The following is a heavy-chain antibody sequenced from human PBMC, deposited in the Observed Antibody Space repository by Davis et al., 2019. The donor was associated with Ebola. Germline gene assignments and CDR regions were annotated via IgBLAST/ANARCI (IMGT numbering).Heavy chain of an antibody. Sequence: GESLKISCAASGFTFSSFAMAWVRQAPGKGLAWVSSIGTGGDNIDYANSVKGRFTISRDNSKNTLFLQMNSLRGEDTAVYYCAKKVFGHYPFDSWGQGTLVTVSS. CDR3: AKKVFGHYPFDS. CDR2: IGTGGDNI. V-gene: IGHV3-23*01. CDR1: GFTFSSFA. D-gene: IGHD3-10*01. J-gene: IGHJ4*02.